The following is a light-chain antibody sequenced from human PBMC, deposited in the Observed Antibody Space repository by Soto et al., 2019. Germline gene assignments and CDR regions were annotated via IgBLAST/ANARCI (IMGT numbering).Light chain of an antibody. CDR3: QQAHTFPFT. Sequence: DIQMTQSPSSVSASVGGSVTITCRASQGLNVWLAWYQQRPGKAPKLLIYGATVLQSGVPSRFRRGGSWRDFTLTISNLQPEDFATDYCQQAHTFPFTFGPGTRVDV. CDR1: QGLNVW. CDR2: GAT. V-gene: IGKV1-12*02. J-gene: IGKJ3*01.